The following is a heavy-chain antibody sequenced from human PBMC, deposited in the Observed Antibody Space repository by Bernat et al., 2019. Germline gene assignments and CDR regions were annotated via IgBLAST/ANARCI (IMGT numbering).Heavy chain of an antibody. Sequence: QVQLVESGGGVVQPGRSLRLSCAASGFTFSSYGMHWVRQAPGKGLEWVAVISYDGSNKYYADSVKGRFTISRDNSKNTLYLRMNSLRAEDTAVYYCAKLYGSGSYPQPPDYWGQGTLVTVSS. D-gene: IGHD3-10*01. CDR2: ISYDGSNK. V-gene: IGHV3-30*18. CDR3: AKLYGSGSYPQPPDY. J-gene: IGHJ4*02. CDR1: GFTFSSYG.